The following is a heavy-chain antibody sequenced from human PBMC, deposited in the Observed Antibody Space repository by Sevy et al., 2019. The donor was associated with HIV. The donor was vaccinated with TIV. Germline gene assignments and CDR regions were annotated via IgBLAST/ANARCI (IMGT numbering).Heavy chain of an antibody. D-gene: IGHD3-3*01. Sequence: GGSLRLSCAASGFTFSSYWMSWVRQAPGKGLEWVANIKQDGSEKYYVDSVKGRFTISRDNAKNSLYLQMNSLRAEDTAVYYCAREWYYGNYCYYMDVWGKGTTVTVSS. CDR2: IKQDGSEK. J-gene: IGHJ6*03. V-gene: IGHV3-7*03. CDR1: GFTFSSYW. CDR3: AREWYYGNYCYYMDV.